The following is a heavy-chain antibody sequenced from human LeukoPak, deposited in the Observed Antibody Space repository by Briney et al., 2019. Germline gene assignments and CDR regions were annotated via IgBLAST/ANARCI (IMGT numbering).Heavy chain of an antibody. CDR1: GGSFSGYY. CDR2: INHSGST. Sequence: PSETLSLTCAVYGGSFSGYYWSWIRQPPGKGLEWIGEINHSGSTNYNPSLKSRVTISVDTSKNQFSLKLSSVTAADTAVYYCARAPTRYCSSTSCLWGVAFDIWGQGTMVTVSS. J-gene: IGHJ3*02. CDR3: ARAPTRYCSSTSCLWGVAFDI. D-gene: IGHD2-2*01. V-gene: IGHV4-34*01.